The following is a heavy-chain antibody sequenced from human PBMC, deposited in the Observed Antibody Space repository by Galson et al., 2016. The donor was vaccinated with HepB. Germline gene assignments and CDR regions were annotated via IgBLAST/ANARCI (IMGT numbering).Heavy chain of an antibody. CDR2: FSFNDHI. CDR1: GFIFSQHG. V-gene: IGHV3-69-1*01. J-gene: IGHJ6*02. Sequence: SLRLSCAASGFIFSQHGMNWVRQAPGKGLEWVSSFSFNDHIFYSDSVRGRFTISRDNAKNSLYLQMNSLRAEDTAVYYCARGDSVEVATPRGSTHYYYGMDVWGQGTTVTVSS. CDR3: ARGDSVEVATPRGSTHYYYGMDV. D-gene: IGHD2-15*01.